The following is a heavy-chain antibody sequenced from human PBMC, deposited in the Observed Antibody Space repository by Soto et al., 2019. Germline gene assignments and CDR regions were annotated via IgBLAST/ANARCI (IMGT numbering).Heavy chain of an antibody. Sequence: PSETLSLTCAVYGGSFSGYYWSWIRQPPGKGLEWIGEISHSGSTNYNPSLKSRVTISVDTSKNQFSLKLSSVTAADTAVYYCARSRRARQWLSLNWFDPWGQGTLVTVSS. D-gene: IGHD6-19*01. J-gene: IGHJ5*02. CDR3: ARSRRARQWLSLNWFDP. V-gene: IGHV4-34*01. CDR1: GGSFSGYY. CDR2: ISHSGST.